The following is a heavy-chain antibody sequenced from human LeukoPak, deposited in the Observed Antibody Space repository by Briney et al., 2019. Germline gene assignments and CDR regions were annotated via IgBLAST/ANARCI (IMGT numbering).Heavy chain of an antibody. V-gene: IGHV4-34*01. CDR3: ARGTYYQRYYYYYGMDV. J-gene: IGHJ6*02. CDR2: INHSGST. Sequence: NPSETLSLTCAVYGGSFSGYYWSWIRQPPGKGLEWIGEINHSGSTNYNPSLKSRVTISVDTSKNQFSLKLSSVTAADTAVYYCARGTYYQRYYYYYGMDVWGQGTTVTVSS. CDR1: GGSFSGYY. D-gene: IGHD3-16*01.